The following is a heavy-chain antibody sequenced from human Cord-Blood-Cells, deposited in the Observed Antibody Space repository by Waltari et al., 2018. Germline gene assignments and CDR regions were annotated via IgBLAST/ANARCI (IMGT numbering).Heavy chain of an antibody. D-gene: IGHD1-20*01. CDR1: GDSVSRTSAA. Sequence: QVQLQQSGPGLVKPSQTLSLTCAISGDSVSRTSAAWNWLRQSPSRGLEWLGRTYYRSKWYNDYAVSVKSRITINPDTSKNQFSLQLNSVTPEDTAVYYCARAPLTEVWLFDYWGQGTLVTVSS. J-gene: IGHJ4*02. V-gene: IGHV6-1*01. CDR3: ARAPLTEVWLFDY. CDR2: TYYRSKWYN.